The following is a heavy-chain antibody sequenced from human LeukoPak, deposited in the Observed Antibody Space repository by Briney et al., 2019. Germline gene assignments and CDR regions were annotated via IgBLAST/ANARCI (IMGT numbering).Heavy chain of an antibody. J-gene: IGHJ4*02. D-gene: IGHD5-12*01. CDR1: GFTFSSYA. Sequence: GGSLRLSCAASGFTFSSYAMSWVRQAPGKGLEWVSAISGSGDTTYYTDSVKGRLSISRDNSKNTLYLQMNSLRAEDTAVYYCAKDRESRYGAYDLGDNWGQGTLVTVSS. CDR2: ISGSGDTT. CDR3: AKDRESRYGAYDLGDN. V-gene: IGHV3-23*01.